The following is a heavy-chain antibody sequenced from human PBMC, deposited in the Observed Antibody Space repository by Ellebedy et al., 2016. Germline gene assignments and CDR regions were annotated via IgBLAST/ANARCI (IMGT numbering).Heavy chain of an antibody. D-gene: IGHD3-3*01. CDR1: GFTFRTYT. CDR2: ISWDGVST. CDR3: AKDRYDFWSGYYLTDY. Sequence: GESLKISXTASGFTFRTYTMHWVRQAPGKGLEWVSLISWDGVSTYYADSVKGRFTISKDNRKNSLYLQMNSLRAEDTALYYCAKDRYDFWSGYYLTDYWGQGTLVTVSS. J-gene: IGHJ4*02. V-gene: IGHV3-43*01.